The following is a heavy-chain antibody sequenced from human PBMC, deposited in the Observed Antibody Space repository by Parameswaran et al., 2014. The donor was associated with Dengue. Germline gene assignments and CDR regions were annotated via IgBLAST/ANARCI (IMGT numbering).Heavy chain of an antibody. CDR2: IYYSGST. V-gene: IGHV4-59*13. D-gene: IGHD4-17*01. CDR3: ARAEYTVTPFDY. J-gene: IGHJ4*02. Sequence: PGKGLEWIGYIYYSGSTNYNPSLKSRVTISVDTSKNQFSLKLSSVTAADTAVYYCARAEYTVTPFDYWGQGTLVTVSS.